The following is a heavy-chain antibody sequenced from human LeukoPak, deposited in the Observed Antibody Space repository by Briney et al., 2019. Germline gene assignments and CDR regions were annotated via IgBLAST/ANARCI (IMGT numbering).Heavy chain of an antibody. CDR1: GYSFPNNL. CDR3: ARQGPSDY. V-gene: IGHV5-51*01. CDR2: IFPADSDT. J-gene: IGHJ4*02. Sequence: GASLQTSFNTSGYSFPNNLIGWVRPLPGKGLEWMGIIFPADSDTRYSPSFQGQVSISADKSISTAYLQWSSLKASDTAIYYCARQGPSDYWGQGTLVTVSS.